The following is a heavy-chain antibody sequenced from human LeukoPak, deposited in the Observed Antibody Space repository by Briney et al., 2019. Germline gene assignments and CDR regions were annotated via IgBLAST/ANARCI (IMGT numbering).Heavy chain of an antibody. Sequence: GSSVKVSCKASGGTFSSLVFSWVRQAPGQGLEYMGGITPGFAAPNYAQKFQGRVTIGTDESTSTAYMELSSLRLEDTAVYYCAAYYYDSSGYYRHDAFDIWGQGTMVTVSS. CDR2: ITPGFAAP. CDR1: GGTFSSLV. J-gene: IGHJ3*02. V-gene: IGHV1-69*05. CDR3: AAYYYDSSGYYRHDAFDI. D-gene: IGHD3-22*01.